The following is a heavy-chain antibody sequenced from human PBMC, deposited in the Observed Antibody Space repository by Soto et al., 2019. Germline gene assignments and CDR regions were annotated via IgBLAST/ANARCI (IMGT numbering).Heavy chain of an antibody. V-gene: IGHV4-59*01. CDR3: ARIDYDSSGYYYHYYFDY. J-gene: IGHJ4*02. CDR1: GGSISSYY. D-gene: IGHD3-22*01. Sequence: SETLSLTCTVSGGSISSYYWSWIGQPPGKGLEWIGYIYYSGSTNYNPSLKSRVTISVDTSKNQFSLKLSSVTAADTAVYYCARIDYDSSGYYYHYYFDYWGQGTLVTVSS. CDR2: IYYSGST.